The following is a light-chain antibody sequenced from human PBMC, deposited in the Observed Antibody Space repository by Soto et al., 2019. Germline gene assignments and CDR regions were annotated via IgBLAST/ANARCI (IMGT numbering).Light chain of an antibody. V-gene: IGKV1-33*01. Sequence: DIQMTQSPSSLSAVVGGRVSITCRASQHISHFLNWYQHKPGKAPELLIFDASNLQPGVPSRFSGSGPGANFTLSISSLQPEDIATYFCQQYDPLPWTFGKGTKVQFK. CDR3: QQYDPLPWT. CDR1: QHISHF. J-gene: IGKJ1*01. CDR2: DAS.